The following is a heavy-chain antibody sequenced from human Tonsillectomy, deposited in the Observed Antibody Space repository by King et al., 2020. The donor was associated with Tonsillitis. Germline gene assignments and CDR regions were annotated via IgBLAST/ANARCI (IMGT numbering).Heavy chain of an antibody. CDR2: IDWDDDK. CDR3: GRILGGYYDYVWGSYRLGYFDY. CDR1: GFSLSTSGMC. J-gene: IGHJ4*02. V-gene: IGHV2-70*01. D-gene: IGHD3-16*02. Sequence: VTLKESGPALVKPTQTLTLTCTFSGFSLSTSGMCVSWIRQPPGEALEWLALIDWDDDKYYSTSLTTRLTISRDTSKNQVVLTMTNMDPADTATYYCGRILGGYYDYVWGSYRLGYFDYWGQGTLVTVSS.